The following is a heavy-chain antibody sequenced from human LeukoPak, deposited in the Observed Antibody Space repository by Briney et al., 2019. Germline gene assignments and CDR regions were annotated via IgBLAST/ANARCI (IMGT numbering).Heavy chain of an antibody. J-gene: IGHJ4*02. CDR2: IYSGGST. CDR3: ARDLSSGYYGY. V-gene: IGHV3-66*01. CDR1: GFTVSSNY. D-gene: IGHD3-22*01. Sequence: GGSLRLSCAASGFTVSSNYISWVRQAPGKGLEWVSVIYSGGSTYYADSVKGRFTISRDNSKNTLYLQMNSLRAEDTAVYYCARDLSSGYYGYWGQGTLVTVSS.